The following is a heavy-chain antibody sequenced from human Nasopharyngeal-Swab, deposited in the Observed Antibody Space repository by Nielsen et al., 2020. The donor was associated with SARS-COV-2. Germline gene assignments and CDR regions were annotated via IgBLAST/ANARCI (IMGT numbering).Heavy chain of an antibody. CDR2: IKQDGSEK. J-gene: IGHJ4*02. CDR1: GYSFTTYW. V-gene: IGHV3-7*02. D-gene: IGHD3-10*01. CDR3: ARVGGRTSPMGS. Sequence: GESLKISCKGSGYSFTTYWIGWVRQMPGKGLEWVASIKQDGSEKNYVDSVKGRFTISRDNAKNSLFLQMDSLRTEDTAFYYCARVGGRTSPMGSWGQGTLVTVSS.